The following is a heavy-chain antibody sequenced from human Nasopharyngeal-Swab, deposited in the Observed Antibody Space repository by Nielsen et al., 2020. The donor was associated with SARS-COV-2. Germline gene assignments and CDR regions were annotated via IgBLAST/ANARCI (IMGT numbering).Heavy chain of an antibody. Sequence: GESLKIPCAASGFSFYNYALNWVRQAPGKGLEWVSALSGSGGTTRYADPVKGRFTISRDNLKNTLYLQMNSLTAEDTAIYYCAKGSYYGSGTYKDYFDYWGQGTLVTVSS. V-gene: IGHV3-23*01. CDR2: LSGSGGTT. D-gene: IGHD3-10*01. CDR1: GFSFYNYA. CDR3: AKGSYYGSGTYKDYFDY. J-gene: IGHJ4*02.